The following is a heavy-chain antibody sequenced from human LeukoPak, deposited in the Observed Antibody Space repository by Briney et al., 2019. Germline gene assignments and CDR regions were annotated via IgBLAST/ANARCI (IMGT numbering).Heavy chain of an antibody. CDR1: AFTFSSYW. J-gene: IGHJ4*02. CDR2: IKHDGSDK. Sequence: GGSLRLSCAASAFTFSSYWMTWVRQAPGKGLEWVANIKHDGSDKNYVDSVKGRFTISRDNAKNSLYLQMNSLRAEDTAVYYCATTEDGSGSYYDSALDYWGQGTLVTVSS. D-gene: IGHD3-10*01. CDR3: ATTEDGSGSYYDSALDY. V-gene: IGHV3-7*01.